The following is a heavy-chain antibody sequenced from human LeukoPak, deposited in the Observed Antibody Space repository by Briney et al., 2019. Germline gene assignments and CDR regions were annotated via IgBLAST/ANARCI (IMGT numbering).Heavy chain of an antibody. D-gene: IGHD3-10*01. J-gene: IGHJ1*01. V-gene: IGHV3-20*04. Sequence: GGSLRLSCAASGFTFGEYGMSWVRQAPGKGLEWVSGISLNGGASGYADSVRGRFTISRDNANNSISLQMNNLRVEDTALYYCVRSITMFQYWGQGTLVTVSS. CDR1: GFTFGEYG. CDR3: VRSITMFQY. CDR2: ISLNGGAS.